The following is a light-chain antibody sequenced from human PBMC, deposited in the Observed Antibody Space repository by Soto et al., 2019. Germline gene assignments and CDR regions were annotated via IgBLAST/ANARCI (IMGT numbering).Light chain of an antibody. CDR1: QSVNSN. V-gene: IGKV3-15*01. CDR3: QQYDNWPGYT. CDR2: GAS. Sequence: EIVMTQSPATLSVSPGERATLSCRASQSVNSNLAWYQQKPGQAPRLLIYGASTRATGIPARFSGSGSGTEFTLTISSLQSEDFAVYYCQQYDNWPGYTFGQGTKVEIK. J-gene: IGKJ2*01.